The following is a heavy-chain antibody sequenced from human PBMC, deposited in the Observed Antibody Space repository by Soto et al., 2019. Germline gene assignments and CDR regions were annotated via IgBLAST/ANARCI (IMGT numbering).Heavy chain of an antibody. J-gene: IGHJ6*02. CDR3: ARARITMVREVIKYNMDV. CDR1: GGSISSYY. V-gene: IGHV4-4*07. D-gene: IGHD3-10*01. CDR2: IYSSGST. Sequence: PSETLSLTCIVSGGSISSYYWSWIRQPAGKGLEWIGRIYSSGSTNYNPSLKSRVTMSVDTSKNQFSLKLSSVTAADTGIYYCARARITMVREVIKYNMDVWGQGTTVTVSS.